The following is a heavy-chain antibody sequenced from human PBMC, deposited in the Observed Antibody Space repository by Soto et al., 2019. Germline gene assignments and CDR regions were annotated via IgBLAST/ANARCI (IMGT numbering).Heavy chain of an antibody. Sequence: QVQLQESGPGLVKPSQTLSLTCTVSGGSISTVNYWWSWIRQSPDMGLEWIEHIYNGGSTYNNPSLESRVTMSVDTSKNQLSLTLSSVSAADTAVYYCARGPSGDKADSWGQGTLVTVSS. CDR2: IYNGGST. CDR3: ARGPSGDKADS. D-gene: IGHD7-27*01. V-gene: IGHV4-30-4*01. CDR1: GGSISTVNYW. J-gene: IGHJ4*02.